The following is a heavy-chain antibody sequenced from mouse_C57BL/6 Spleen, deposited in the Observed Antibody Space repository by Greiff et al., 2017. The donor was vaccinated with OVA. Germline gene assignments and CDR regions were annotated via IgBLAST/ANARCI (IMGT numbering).Heavy chain of an antibody. CDR2: IFPGSGST. V-gene: IGHV1-56*01. D-gene: IGHD4-1*01. CDR1: GYTFPSHW. J-gene: IGHJ4*01. CDR3: ARDWDAMDY. Sequence: VQLQESGPELVRPGASVKISCKAPGYTFPSHWMQWVRQRPGQGLEWIGEIFPGSGSTYYNEKFKGKATLTVDTSSSTAYMQLSSLTSEDSAVYFCARDWDAMDYWGQGTSVTVSS.